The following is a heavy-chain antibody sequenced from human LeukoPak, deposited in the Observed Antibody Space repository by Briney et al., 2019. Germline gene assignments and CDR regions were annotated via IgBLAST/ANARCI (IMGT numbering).Heavy chain of an antibody. CDR1: GGSTSSSSYY. CDR3: ARLDKNYYDVDY. D-gene: IGHD3-22*01. V-gene: IGHV4-39*01. J-gene: IGHJ4*02. Sequence: SETLSLTCTVSGGSTSSSSYYWGCIRQPPGKGLEWTGSIYYRGSTYYNPSLKSRATISVDTFKIKCSLKLSSVTAADAAVYYCARLDKNYYDVDYGGWGNLVTVSA. CDR2: IYYRGST.